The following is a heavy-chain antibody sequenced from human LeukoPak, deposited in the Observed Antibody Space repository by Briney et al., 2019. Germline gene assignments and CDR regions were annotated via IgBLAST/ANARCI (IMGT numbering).Heavy chain of an antibody. J-gene: IGHJ4*02. CDR2: IKQDGSEK. Sequence: PGGSLRLSCAASGFTFSSYSMNWVRQAPGKGLEWVVNIKQDGSEKYYVDSVKGRFTISRDNAKNSLYLQMNSLRAEDTAVYYCARVKGIVVVPAAGDDYWGQGTLVTVSS. D-gene: IGHD2-2*01. CDR3: ARVKGIVVVPAAGDDY. CDR1: GFTFSSYS. V-gene: IGHV3-7*01.